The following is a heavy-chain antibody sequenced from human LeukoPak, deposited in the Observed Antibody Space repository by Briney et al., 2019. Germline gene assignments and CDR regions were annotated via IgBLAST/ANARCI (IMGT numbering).Heavy chain of an antibody. Sequence: PGRSLRLSCAASGFTFDDYAMHWVRQAPGKGLEWVAFIRYDGSNKYYVDSVKGRFTISRDNSKNTLYLQMNSLRAEDTAVYYCSCYYDSSGYPSPYGAFDIWGQGTMVTVSS. D-gene: IGHD3-22*01. V-gene: IGHV3-30*02. CDR1: GFTFDDYA. CDR2: IRYDGSNK. CDR3: SCYYDSSGYPSPYGAFDI. J-gene: IGHJ3*02.